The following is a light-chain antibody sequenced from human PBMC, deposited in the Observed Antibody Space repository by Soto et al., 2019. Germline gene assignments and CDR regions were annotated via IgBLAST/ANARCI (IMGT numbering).Light chain of an antibody. CDR3: QQSYSTPQT. J-gene: IGKJ5*01. CDR1: QSISSW. CDR2: DAS. Sequence: DIQMTQSPSTLPASVGDRVTITCRASQSISSWLAWYQQKPGKAPKLLIYDASSLESGVPSRFSGSGSGTEFTLTISSLQPEDFATYYCQQSYSTPQTFGQGTRLEI. V-gene: IGKV1-5*01.